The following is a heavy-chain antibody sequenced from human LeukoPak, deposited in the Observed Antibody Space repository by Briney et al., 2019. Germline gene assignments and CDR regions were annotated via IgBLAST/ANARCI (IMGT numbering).Heavy chain of an antibody. J-gene: IGHJ4*02. CDR2: IYHSGST. D-gene: IGHD6-19*01. V-gene: IGHV4-4*02. CDR1: GGSISSSNW. CDR3: ARDGAAVAGIFDY. Sequence: KPSGTLSLTCAVSGGSISSSNWWSWVRQPPGKGLEWIGEIYHSGSTNYNPSLKSRVTISVDKSKDQFSLKLSSVTAADTAVYYCARDGAAVAGIFDYWGQGTLVTVSS.